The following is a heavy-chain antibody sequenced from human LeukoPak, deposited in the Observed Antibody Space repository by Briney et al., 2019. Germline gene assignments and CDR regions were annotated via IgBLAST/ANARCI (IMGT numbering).Heavy chain of an antibody. J-gene: IGHJ5*02. CDR3: ARFSGNWLDP. Sequence: PSGTLSLTCAVSGGSITSTNWWSWVRQPPGEGLEWIGEISHGGSTSYSPSLKSRVTISVDKSKNQFSLKLSSVTAADTAVYYCARFSGNWLDPWGQGTLVTVSS. D-gene: IGHD7-27*01. CDR1: GGSITSTNW. V-gene: IGHV4-4*02. CDR2: ISHGGST.